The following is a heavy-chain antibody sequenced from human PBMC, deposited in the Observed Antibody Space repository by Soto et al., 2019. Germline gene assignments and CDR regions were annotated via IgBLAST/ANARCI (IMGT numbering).Heavy chain of an antibody. CDR3: ARDLKLRLEELSQDSY. Sequence: ASVKVSCKASGYTFTSYYMHWVRQAPGQGLEWMGIINPSGGSTSYAQKFQGRVTMTRDTSTSTVYMELSSLRSEDTAVYYCARDLKLRLEELSQDSYWGQGTLVTVSS. CDR1: GYTFTSYY. CDR2: INPSGGST. D-gene: IGHD3-16*02. V-gene: IGHV1-46*01. J-gene: IGHJ4*02.